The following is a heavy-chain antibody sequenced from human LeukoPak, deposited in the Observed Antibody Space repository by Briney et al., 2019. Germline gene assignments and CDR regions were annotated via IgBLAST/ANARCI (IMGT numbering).Heavy chain of an antibody. CDR2: INHSGST. J-gene: IGHJ4*02. CDR1: GGSFSGYY. CDR3: ASGPSPNDSSGDGSDY. Sequence: SETLSLTCAVYGGSFSGYYWSWIRQPPGKGLEGIGEINHSGSTNYNPSLKSRVTISVDTSKNQFSLKLSSVTAADTAVYYCASGPSPNDSSGDGSDYWGQGTLVTVSS. V-gene: IGHV4-34*01. D-gene: IGHD6-19*01.